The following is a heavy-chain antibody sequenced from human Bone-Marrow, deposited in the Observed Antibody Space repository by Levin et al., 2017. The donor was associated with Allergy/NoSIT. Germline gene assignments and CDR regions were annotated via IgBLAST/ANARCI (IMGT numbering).Heavy chain of an antibody. Sequence: SETLSLTCTVSGDSIISATYYWGWVRQPPGKGLEWIGSVYFSGSTYLSPFLKSRVTMSVDTSWSHFSLNLSSVTAADTAVYYCARVPALRFLDWFLDYWGRGVLVTVSS. J-gene: IGHJ4*02. V-gene: IGHV4-39*02. CDR2: VYFSGST. D-gene: IGHD3-9*01. CDR1: GDSIISATYY. CDR3: ARVPALRFLDWFLDY.